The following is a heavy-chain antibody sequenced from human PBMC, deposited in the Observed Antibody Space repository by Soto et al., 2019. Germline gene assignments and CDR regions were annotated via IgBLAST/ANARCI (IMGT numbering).Heavy chain of an antibody. CDR1: GGSISSYY. CDR2: IYYSGST. Sequence: PSETLSLTCTVSGGSISSYYWSWIRQPPGKGLEWIGYIYYSGSTNYNPSLKSRVTISVDTSKNQFSLKLSSVTAADTAVYYCARQAWGSGYYYVDFDYWGQGTLVTVSS. D-gene: IGHD3-22*01. V-gene: IGHV4-59*08. CDR3: ARQAWGSGYYYVDFDY. J-gene: IGHJ4*02.